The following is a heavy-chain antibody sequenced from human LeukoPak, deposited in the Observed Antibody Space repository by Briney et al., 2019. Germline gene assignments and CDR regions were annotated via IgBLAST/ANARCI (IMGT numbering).Heavy chain of an antibody. V-gene: IGHV4-59*11. CDR1: GDSISSRY. CDR3: ARDGYDFWSGYHSFDY. D-gene: IGHD3-3*01. CDR2: TYYSGST. J-gene: IGHJ4*02. Sequence: SETLSLTCTVSGDSISSRYWSWIRQPPGKGLEWIGYTYYSGSTNYNPSLKSRVTISVDTSKNQFSLKLSSVTAADTAVYYCARDGYDFWSGYHSFDYWGQGTLVTVSS.